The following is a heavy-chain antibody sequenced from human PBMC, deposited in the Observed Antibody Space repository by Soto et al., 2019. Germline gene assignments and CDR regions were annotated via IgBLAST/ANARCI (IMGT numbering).Heavy chain of an antibody. V-gene: IGHV3-23*01. CDR3: AKAGGIAVPGTHLDF. CDR1: GFTFSSYA. CDR2: ISGTGSST. D-gene: IGHD6-19*01. Sequence: GGSLRLSCAASGFTFSSYAMSWVRQAPGKGLEWVSAISGTGSSTNYADSVEGRFTISRDNSKNTLYLQMSSLRAEDTAVYYCAKAGGIAVPGTHLDFWGQGTLVTVSS. J-gene: IGHJ4*02.